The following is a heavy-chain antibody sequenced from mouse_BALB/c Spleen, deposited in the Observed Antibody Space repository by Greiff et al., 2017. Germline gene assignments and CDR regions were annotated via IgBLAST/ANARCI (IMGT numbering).Heavy chain of an antibody. D-gene: IGHD3-3*01. J-gene: IGHJ4*01. V-gene: IGHV1S56*01. CDR1: GYTFTSYY. Sequence: VQLQQSGPELVKPGASVKMSCKASGYTFTSYYIHWVKQRPGQGLEWIGWIYPGDGSTKYNEKFKGKTTLTADKSSSTAYMLLSSLTSEDSAIYFCARGLLYAMDYWGQGTSVTVSS. CDR2: IYPGDGST. CDR3: ARGLLYAMDY.